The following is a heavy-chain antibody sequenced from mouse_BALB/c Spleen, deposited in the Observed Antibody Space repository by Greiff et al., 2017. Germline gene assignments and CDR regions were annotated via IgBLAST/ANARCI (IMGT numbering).Heavy chain of an antibody. Sequence: EVKLQESGPSLVKPSQTLSLTCSVTGDSITSGYWNWIRKFPGNKLEYMGYISYSGSTYYNPSLKSRISITRDTSKNQYYLQLNSVTTEDTATYYCARSYDYDGGYYFDYWGQGTTLTVSS. J-gene: IGHJ2*01. D-gene: IGHD2-4*01. V-gene: IGHV3-8*02. CDR1: GDSITSGY. CDR3: ARSYDYDGGYYFDY. CDR2: ISYSGST.